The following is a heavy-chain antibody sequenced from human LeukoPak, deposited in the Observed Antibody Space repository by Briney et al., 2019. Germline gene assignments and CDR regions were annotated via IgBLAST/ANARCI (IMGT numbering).Heavy chain of an antibody. CDR2: IYYSGST. CDR1: GGSISSYY. CDR3: ARDRTSRGDFDY. V-gene: IGHV4-59*12. D-gene: IGHD3-10*01. J-gene: IGHJ4*02. Sequence: PSETLSLTCTVSGGSISSYYWSWIRQAPGKGLEWIGYIYYSGSTNYNPSLKSRVTISVDTSKNQFSLKLSSVTAADTAVYYCARDRTSRGDFDYWGQGTLVTVSS.